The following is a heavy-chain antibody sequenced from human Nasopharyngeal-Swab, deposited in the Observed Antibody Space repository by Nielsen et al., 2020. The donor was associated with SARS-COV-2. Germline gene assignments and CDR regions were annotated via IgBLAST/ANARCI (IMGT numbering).Heavy chain of an antibody. CDR3: AKVAAAGEPGDY. Sequence: SLKISCAASGFTFDDYSMHWVRQAPGKGLEWVSSITWNSGSIGYADSVKGRFTISRDNTKNSISLQMNSLRAEDTALYYCAKVAAAGEPGDYWGQGTLVTVSS. J-gene: IGHJ4*02. V-gene: IGHV3-9*01. CDR1: GFTFDDYS. CDR2: ITWNSGSI. D-gene: IGHD6-13*01.